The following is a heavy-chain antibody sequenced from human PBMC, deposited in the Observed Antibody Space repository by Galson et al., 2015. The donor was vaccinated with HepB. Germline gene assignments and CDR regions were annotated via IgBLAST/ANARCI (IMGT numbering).Heavy chain of an antibody. CDR3: ARDLGAGYSWNW. D-gene: IGHD5-18*01. CDR1: GFTFSSYA. Sequence: SLRLSCAASGFTFSSYAMHWVRQAPGKGLEWVTFISHDGDNKYYTDSVKGRFTISRDNSKNTLYLQMNSLRAEDTAVYYCARDLGAGYSWNWWGQGTLVTVSS. V-gene: IGHV3-30-3*01. J-gene: IGHJ4*02. CDR2: ISHDGDNK.